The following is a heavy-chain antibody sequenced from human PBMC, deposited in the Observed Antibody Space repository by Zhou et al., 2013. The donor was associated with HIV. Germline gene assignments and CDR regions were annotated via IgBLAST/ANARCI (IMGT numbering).Heavy chain of an antibody. CDR2: VSSYSGDS. V-gene: IGHV1-2*02. Sequence: QVQLVQSGAEVKKPGASVKVSCKTSGYTFTGYYINWVRQAPGQGLEWMGWVSSYSGDSNYAQKFQDRVTMTTDASTSTAYMELRSLRSDDTAVYYCASGSKGGSYYYYGMDVWGQGTAVTVSS. D-gene: IGHD1-26*01. CDR3: ASGSKGGSYYYYGMDV. J-gene: IGHJ6*02. CDR1: GYTFTGYY.